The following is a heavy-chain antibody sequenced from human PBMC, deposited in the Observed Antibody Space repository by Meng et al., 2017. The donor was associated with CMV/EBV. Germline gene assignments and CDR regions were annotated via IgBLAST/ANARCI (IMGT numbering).Heavy chain of an antibody. V-gene: IGHV4-39*07. D-gene: IGHD1-26*01. Sequence: GSLRLSCTVSGGSISSSSYYWGWIRQPPGKGLEWIGSIYYSGSTYYNPSLKSRVTISVDTSKNQFSLKLRYVTAADTAVYYCARGWELQYWGQGTLVTVSS. CDR1: GGSISSSSYY. J-gene: IGHJ4*02. CDR2: IYYSGST. CDR3: ARGWELQY.